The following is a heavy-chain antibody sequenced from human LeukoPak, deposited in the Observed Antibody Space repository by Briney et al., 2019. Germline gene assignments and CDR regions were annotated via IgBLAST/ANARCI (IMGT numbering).Heavy chain of an antibody. CDR1: GFTFSDYG. D-gene: IGHD6-6*01. CDR2: IWYDGTNK. V-gene: IGHV3-33*01. Sequence: GGSLRLSCAASGFTFSDYGIHWVRQAPGKGLEWVAVIWYDGTNKYYGDSVKGRFTISRDNFKNTLYLQMNSLRAEDTAIYYCARYSSSPKDFDYWGLGTLVTVSS. J-gene: IGHJ4*02. CDR3: ARYSSSPKDFDY.